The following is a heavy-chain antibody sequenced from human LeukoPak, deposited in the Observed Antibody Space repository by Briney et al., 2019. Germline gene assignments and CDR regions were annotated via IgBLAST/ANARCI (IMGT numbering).Heavy chain of an antibody. D-gene: IGHD4-11*01. CDR1: GFSFSTYA. CDR3: ARDALTVTTGFNWFDP. V-gene: IGHV3-30*04. CDR2: ISYDGSLK. J-gene: IGHJ5*02. Sequence: GKSLRLSCVASGFSFSTYAMDWVRQAPGKGLEWVAVISYDGSLKYCGESVKGRFTISRDNSKDTLYLQMNNLRVEDTAVYYCARDALTVTTGFNWFDPWGQGTPVTVSS.